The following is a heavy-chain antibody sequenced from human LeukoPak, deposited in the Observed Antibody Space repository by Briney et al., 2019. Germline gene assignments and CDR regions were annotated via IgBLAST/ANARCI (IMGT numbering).Heavy chain of an antibody. J-gene: IGHJ4*02. V-gene: IGHV3-23*01. CDR2: ISGSGGTA. Sequence: GGSLRLSCAASGFTFSIYAMSWVRQAPGKGLEWVSAISGSGGTAYYADSVKGRFTISRDNSKNTLYLQMNNLRADDTAVYYCVKKGQADDYGNPDWGQGALVTVSP. CDR3: VKKGQADDYGNPD. D-gene: IGHD4-17*01. CDR1: GFTFSIYA.